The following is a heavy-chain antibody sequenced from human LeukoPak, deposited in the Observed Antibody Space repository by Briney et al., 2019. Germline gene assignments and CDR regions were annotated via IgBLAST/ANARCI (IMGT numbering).Heavy chain of an antibody. CDR3: TVPQSGGNWFDP. J-gene: IGHJ5*02. CDR1: GFTFSDSA. D-gene: IGHD3-16*01. V-gene: IGHV3-73*01. CDR2: IRGKGFSDPP. Sequence: GGSLKLSCAASGFTFSDSAIHWVRQASGKGLEWVGRIRGKGFSDPPAYAASVKDRFTISRDDSESTAYLQMNSLKAEDTAVYYCTVPQSGGNWFDPWGPGSQVTVSS.